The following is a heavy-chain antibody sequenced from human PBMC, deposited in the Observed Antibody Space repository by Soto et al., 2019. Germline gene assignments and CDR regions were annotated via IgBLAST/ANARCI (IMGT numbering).Heavy chain of an antibody. CDR2: INHSGST. CDR3: ARGSYSSGWYLKGWFDP. Sequence: SETLSLTCAVYGGSFSGYYWSWIRQPPGKGLEWIGEINHSGSTNYNPSLKSRVTISVDTSKSQFSLKLGSVTAADTAVYYCARGSYSSGWYLKGWFDPWGQGTLVTVSS. J-gene: IGHJ5*02. CDR1: GGSFSGYY. D-gene: IGHD6-19*01. V-gene: IGHV4-34*01.